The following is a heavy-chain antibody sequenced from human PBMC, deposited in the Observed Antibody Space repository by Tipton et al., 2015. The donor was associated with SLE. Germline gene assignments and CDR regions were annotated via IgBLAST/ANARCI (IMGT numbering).Heavy chain of an antibody. CDR2: IYSRGST. V-gene: IGHV3-23*03. J-gene: IGHJ3*02. CDR1: GFTFSNYA. CDR3: ARSYNYHGLGPGSFDI. D-gene: IGHD3-10*01. Sequence: SLRLSCAASGFTFSNYAMSWVRQAPGKGLEWVSLIYSRGSTYYADSVKGRFTISRDNSKNTLFLQMNGLRTEDTAMYYCARSYNYHGLGPGSFDIWGQGTMVTVSS.